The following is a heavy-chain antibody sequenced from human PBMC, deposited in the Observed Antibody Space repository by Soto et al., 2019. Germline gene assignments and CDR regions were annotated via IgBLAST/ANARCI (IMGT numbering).Heavy chain of an antibody. D-gene: IGHD2-2*01. CDR1: GFTFSNAW. J-gene: IGHJ4*02. CDR3: TTDGSYCSSTSCSLIGY. CDR2: IKSKTDGGTT. V-gene: IGHV3-15*01. Sequence: GGSLRLSCAASGFTFSNAWMSWVRQAPGKGLEWVGRIKSKTDGGTTDYAAPVKGRFTISRDDSKNTLYLQMNSLKTEDTAVYYCTTDGSYCSSTSCSLIGYWGQGTLVTVSS.